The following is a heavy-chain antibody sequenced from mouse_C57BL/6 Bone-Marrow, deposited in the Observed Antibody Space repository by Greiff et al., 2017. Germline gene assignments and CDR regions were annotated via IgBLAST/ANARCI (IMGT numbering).Heavy chain of an antibody. J-gene: IGHJ3*01. V-gene: IGHV1-39*01. CDR1: GYSFTDYN. CDR3: ARSGTTVVAPFAY. D-gene: IGHD1-1*01. CDR2: INPNYGTT. Sequence: EVHLVESGPELVKPGASVKISCKASGYSFTDYNMNWVKQSNGKSLEWIGVINPNYGTTSYNQKFKGKATLTVDQSSSTAYMQLNSLTSEDSAVYYCARSGTTVVAPFAYWGQGTLVTVSA.